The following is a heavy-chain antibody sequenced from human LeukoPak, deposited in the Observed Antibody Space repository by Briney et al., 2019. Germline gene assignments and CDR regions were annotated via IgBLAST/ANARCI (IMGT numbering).Heavy chain of an antibody. CDR3: ARVWKTWDCSSTSCFFDY. CDR1: GYTFTSYD. CDR2: MNPNSGNI. V-gene: IGHV1-8*01. Sequence: ASVKVSCKASGYTFTSYDINWVRQATGQGLEWMGWMNPNSGNIGYAQKFQGRVTMTRNTSISTAYMEPSSLRSEDTAVYYCARVWKTWDCSSTSCFFDYWGQGTLVTVSS. D-gene: IGHD2-2*01. J-gene: IGHJ4*02.